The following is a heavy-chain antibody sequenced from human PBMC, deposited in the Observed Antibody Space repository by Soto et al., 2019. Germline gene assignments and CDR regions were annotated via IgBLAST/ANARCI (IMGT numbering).Heavy chain of an antibody. D-gene: IGHD4-17*01. J-gene: IGHJ6*02. Sequence: SETLSLTCTVSGGSISTSAYYWGWIRQPPGKGLEWIGSISYSGSTSYNASLQSRVTISVDKSKNLLSLKLISVTAADTAVYLCAGPAYGGNIGAMDVWGQGTTVTVSS. CDR2: ISYSGST. CDR3: AGPAYGGNIGAMDV. V-gene: IGHV4-39*02. CDR1: GGSISTSAYY.